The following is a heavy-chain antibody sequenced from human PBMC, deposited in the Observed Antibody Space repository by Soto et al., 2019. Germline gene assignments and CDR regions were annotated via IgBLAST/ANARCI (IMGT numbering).Heavy chain of an antibody. CDR3: AREIGYSSSWYSFDY. V-gene: IGHV1-18*04. D-gene: IGHD6-13*01. Sequence: GSVKVSCKASGYIFTSYGISWVRQAPGQGLEWMGWISAYNGNTNYAQKLQGRVTMTTDTSTSTAYMELRSLRSDDTAVYYCAREIGYSSSWYSFDYWGQGSLVSVSS. J-gene: IGHJ4*02. CDR1: GYIFTSYG. CDR2: ISAYNGNT.